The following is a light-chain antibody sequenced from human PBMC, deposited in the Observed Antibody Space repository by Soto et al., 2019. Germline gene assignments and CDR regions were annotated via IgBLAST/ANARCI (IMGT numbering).Light chain of an antibody. CDR2: GAS. J-gene: IGKJ1*01. Sequence: DIVLTQSPATLSLSPGERTTLSCRASQSISRSLAWYQHKPGQAPRPLIYGASKRATGIPARFSGSGSGTDFTLSISSLEPEDFAVYYCQQRTNWPPWTFGQGTKVDIK. CDR3: QQRTNWPPWT. CDR1: QSISRS. V-gene: IGKV3-11*01.